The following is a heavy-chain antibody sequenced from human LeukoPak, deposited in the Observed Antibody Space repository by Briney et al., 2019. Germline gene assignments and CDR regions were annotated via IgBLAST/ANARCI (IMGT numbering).Heavy chain of an antibody. Sequence: GGSLRLSCAASGFTFSSYAMSWARQAPGKGLEWVSAISGSGGSTYYADSVKGRFTISRDNSKNTLYLQMNSLRAEDTAVYYCARSAGSSWYQYYFDYWGQGTLVTVSS. CDR1: GFTFSSYA. D-gene: IGHD6-13*01. J-gene: IGHJ4*02. V-gene: IGHV3-23*01. CDR2: ISGSGGST. CDR3: ARSAGSSWYQYYFDY.